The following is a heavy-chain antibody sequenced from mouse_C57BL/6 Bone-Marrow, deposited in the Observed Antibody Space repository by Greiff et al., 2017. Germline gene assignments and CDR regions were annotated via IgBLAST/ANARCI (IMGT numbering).Heavy chain of an antibody. V-gene: IGHV1-81*01. J-gene: IGHJ3*01. CDR2: IYPRSGNT. CDR3: ADETFAY. Sequence: VMLQQSGAELARPGASVKLSCKASGYTFTSYGISWVKQRTGQGLEWIGEIYPRSGNTYYNEKFKGKATLTADKSSSTAYMELRSLTSEDSAVYFCADETFAYWGQGTLVTVSA. CDR1: GYTFTSYG.